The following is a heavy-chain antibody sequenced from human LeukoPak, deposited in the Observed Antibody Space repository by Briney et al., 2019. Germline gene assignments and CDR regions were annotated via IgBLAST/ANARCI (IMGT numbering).Heavy chain of an antibody. CDR2: ISWNSGSI. Sequence: GGSLRLSCAASGFTFDDYAMHWVRQAPGKGLEWVSGISWNSGSIGYADSVKGRFTISRDNAKNSLYLQMNSLRAEDTAVYYCAREWYTFDYWGQGTLVTVSS. D-gene: IGHD2-8*01. CDR1: GFTFDDYA. CDR3: AREWYTFDY. J-gene: IGHJ4*02. V-gene: IGHV3-9*01.